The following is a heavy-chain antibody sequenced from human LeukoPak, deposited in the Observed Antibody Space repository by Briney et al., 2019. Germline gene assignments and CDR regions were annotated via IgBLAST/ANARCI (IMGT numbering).Heavy chain of an antibody. D-gene: IGHD6-6*01. CDR2: ISVSGGTT. CDR3: AKLGETSSSKNYFDY. V-gene: IGHV3-23*01. Sequence: GGSLRLSCAASGFTFSSSAMSWVRQAPGKGLEWVSIISVSGGTTYYADSVKGRFTISRDNSKNTLYLQMDSLRAEDTAIYSCAKLGETSSSKNYFDYWGQGTLVTVSS. J-gene: IGHJ4*02. CDR1: GFTFSSSA.